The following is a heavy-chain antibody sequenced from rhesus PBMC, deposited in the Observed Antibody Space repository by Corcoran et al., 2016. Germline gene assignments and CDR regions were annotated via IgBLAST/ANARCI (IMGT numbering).Heavy chain of an antibody. J-gene: IGHJ5-1*01. CDR2: IYSSGST. Sequence: QVQLQESGPGLVKPSETLSLTCAVSGGSIRSNYWSWIRQAPGRGLEWIGYIYSSGSTYHNPSLKSRVTLSVDTSKKQFSLKLTSVTAADTAVYYCALRYEVWGPGVLVTVSS. D-gene: IGHD1-1-1*01. CDR3: ALRYEV. V-gene: IGHV4S11*01. CDR1: GGSIRSNY.